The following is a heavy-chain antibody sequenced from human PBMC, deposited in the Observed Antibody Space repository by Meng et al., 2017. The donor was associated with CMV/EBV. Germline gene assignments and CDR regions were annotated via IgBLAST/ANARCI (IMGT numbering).Heavy chain of an antibody. V-gene: IGHV4-59*01. CDR2: IYYSGST. CDR3: ARGSGSSRPNFDY. J-gene: IGHJ4*02. CDR1: GGSISSYY. Sequence: SETLSLTCTVSGGSISSYYWSWIRQPPGKGLEWIGYIYYSGSTNYNPSLKSRVTISVDTSKNQFSLKLSSVTAADTAVYYCARGSGSSRPNFDYWGQGTLVTVSS. D-gene: IGHD6-6*01.